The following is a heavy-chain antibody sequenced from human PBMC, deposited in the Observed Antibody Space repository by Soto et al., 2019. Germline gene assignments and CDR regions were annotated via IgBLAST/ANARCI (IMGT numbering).Heavy chain of an antibody. Sequence: QVQLVESGGGVVKPGRSLRLSCAASGFTFSSYAMHWVRQAPGKGLEWVAVISDDGTNKYYADSVKGRFTISRDKSKSTLDLQMDSLRPEDTAVYYCARDGSYSDVFTEPYFDGWGQGTLVSVAA. CDR3: ARDGSYSDVFTEPYFDG. CDR2: ISDDGTNK. CDR1: GFTFSSYA. J-gene: IGHJ4*02. D-gene: IGHD6-6*01. V-gene: IGHV3-30*04.